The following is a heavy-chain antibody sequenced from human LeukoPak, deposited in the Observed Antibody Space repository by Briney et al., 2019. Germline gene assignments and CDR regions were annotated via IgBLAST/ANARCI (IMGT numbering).Heavy chain of an antibody. D-gene: IGHD1-26*01. V-gene: IGHV4-34*01. Sequence: SETLSLTCAVYGGSFSGYYWSWIRQPPGQGLEWIGEISYSGIINYNPSLKSRVSISVDTSKNHFSLKLNSVTAADTAVYYCARSVGATIALFDYWGQGTLVTVSS. CDR1: GGSFSGYY. CDR3: ARSVGATIALFDY. CDR2: ISYSGII. J-gene: IGHJ4*02.